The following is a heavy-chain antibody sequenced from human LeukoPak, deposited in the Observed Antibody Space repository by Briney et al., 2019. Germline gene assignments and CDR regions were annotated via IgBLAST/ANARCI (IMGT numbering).Heavy chain of an antibody. CDR1: GGSISNYY. J-gene: IGHJ4*02. Sequence: SETLSLTCTVSGGSISNYYWTWVRQPPGKGLKWIGFVYYSGSTNYNPFLKSRVTISVDTSNNQFSLKLTSVTAADTAVYYCARAGYSFATGYYFDYWGQGTLVTVSS. CDR2: VYYSGST. CDR3: ARAGYSFATGYYFDY. V-gene: IGHV4-59*08. D-gene: IGHD5-12*01.